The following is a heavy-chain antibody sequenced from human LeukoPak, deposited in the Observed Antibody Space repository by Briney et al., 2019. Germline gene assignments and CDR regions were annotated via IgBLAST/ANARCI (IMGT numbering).Heavy chain of an antibody. Sequence: GGSLRLSCAASGFTFSDYGMSWVRQAPGQGLEWVSTISNSGDATYYADSVRGRFSISRDNSKKTLFLQMSSLRAEDAAIYYCAKSGPYYFQYWGQGTLVTASS. V-gene: IGHV3-23*01. CDR3: AKSGPYYFQY. CDR2: ISNSGDAT. CDR1: GFTFSDYG. J-gene: IGHJ4*02.